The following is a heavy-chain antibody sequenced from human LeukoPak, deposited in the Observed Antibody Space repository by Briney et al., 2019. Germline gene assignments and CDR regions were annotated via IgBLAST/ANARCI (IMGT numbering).Heavy chain of an antibody. Sequence: SETLSLTCTVSGGSISSSSYYWGWIRQPPGKGLEWIGSIYYSGSTYYNPSLKSRVTISVDTSKNQFSLKLSSVTAADTAVYYCARARNDYDFWSGYSPANYFDYWGQGTLVTVSS. D-gene: IGHD3-3*01. J-gene: IGHJ4*02. CDR3: ARARNDYDFWSGYSPANYFDY. V-gene: IGHV4-39*01. CDR1: GGSISSSSYY. CDR2: IYYSGST.